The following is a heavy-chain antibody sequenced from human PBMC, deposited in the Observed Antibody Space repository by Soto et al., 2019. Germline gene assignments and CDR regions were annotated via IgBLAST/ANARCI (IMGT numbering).Heavy chain of an antibody. D-gene: IGHD3-16*01. V-gene: IGHV1-69*02. Sequence: QVQLVQSGAEVKKPGSSVKVSCKASAGSFSSYTINWVRQAPGQGLEWMGRIIPILAIVNYAQKFQGRVTITADKSTSTAYMELSSLRSEDTAVYYCARLRGSSQAGYYGMDAWGQGTTVPVSS. J-gene: IGHJ6*02. CDR1: AGSFSSYT. CDR2: IIPILAIV. CDR3: ARLRGSSQAGYYGMDA.